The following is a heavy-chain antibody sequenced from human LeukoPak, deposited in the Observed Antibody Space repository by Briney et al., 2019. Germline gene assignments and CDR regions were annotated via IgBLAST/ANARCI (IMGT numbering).Heavy chain of an antibody. V-gene: IGHV1-2*02. CDR2: INPNSGGT. CDR1: VYTFTGYY. D-gene: IGHD2-15*01. J-gene: IGHJ5*02. Sequence: GASVKVSCKASVYTFTGYYMHWVRQAPGQGLEWMGWINPNSGGTNYAQKFQGRVTMTRDTSISTAYVELSRLRSDDTAVYYCVRARIVVVVAAKVWFDPWGQGTLVTVSS. CDR3: VRARIVVVVAAKVWFDP.